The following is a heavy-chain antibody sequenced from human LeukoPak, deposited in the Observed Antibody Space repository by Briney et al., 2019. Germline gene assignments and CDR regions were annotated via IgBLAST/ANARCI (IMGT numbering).Heavy chain of an antibody. CDR1: GFTFSYAW. CDR3: TTYDDNAYYSDS. CDR2: IKSKTYGGAA. J-gene: IGHJ4*02. Sequence: PGGSLRLSCAASGFTFSYAWMSWVRQAPGKGLEWVGRIKSKTYGGAADYAAPVRGRFAISRDDSKNTVYLQMNSLQTDDTAVYYCTTYDDNAYYSDSWGQGTLVTVSS. V-gene: IGHV3-15*01. D-gene: IGHD3-16*01.